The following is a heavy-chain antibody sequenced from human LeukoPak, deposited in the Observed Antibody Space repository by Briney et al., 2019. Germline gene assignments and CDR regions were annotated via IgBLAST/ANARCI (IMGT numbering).Heavy chain of an antibody. CDR2: INQDGSEK. CDR3: ARTSGDYGGY. J-gene: IGHJ4*02. D-gene: IGHD4-17*01. CDR1: GXAFSSYW. V-gene: IGHV3-7*05. Sequence: GGSLRLSCAASGXAFSSYWMSWVRQAPGKGLEWVANINQDGSEKYYVDSVKGRFTIPRDNAKNSLYLQMNSLRAEDTAVYYCARTSGDYGGYWGQGTLVTVSS.